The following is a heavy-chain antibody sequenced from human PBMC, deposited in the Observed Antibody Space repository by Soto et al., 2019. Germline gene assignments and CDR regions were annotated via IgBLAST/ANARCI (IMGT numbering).Heavy chain of an antibody. V-gene: IGHV4-31*03. D-gene: IGHD3-10*01. CDR1: GDSISNDRYY. Sequence: QVQLQESGPGLVKPSQTLSLTCTVSGDSISNDRYYWSWIRQHPGWGLDWIGSIYYTGGTYYNPSLRSRVTISVDTSKNQFSLKLNSVTAADTAVYYCASVIRTFNKYFDSWGQGTLVTVSP. J-gene: IGHJ4*02. CDR3: ASVIRTFNKYFDS. CDR2: IYYTGGT.